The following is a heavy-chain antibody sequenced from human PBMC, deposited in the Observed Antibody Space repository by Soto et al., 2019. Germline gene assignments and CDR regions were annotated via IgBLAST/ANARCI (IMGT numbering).Heavy chain of an antibody. CDR3: ARSCSGGSCYSSTSLNAFDI. CDR2: IWYDGSNK. CDR1: GFTFSSYG. Sequence: PGGSLRLSCAASGFTFSSYGMHWVRQAPGKGLEWVAVIWYDGSNKYYADPVKGRFTISRDNSKNTLYLQMNSLRAEDTALYYCARSCSGGSCYSSTSLNAFDIWGQGTMVT. V-gene: IGHV3-33*01. D-gene: IGHD2-15*01. J-gene: IGHJ3*02.